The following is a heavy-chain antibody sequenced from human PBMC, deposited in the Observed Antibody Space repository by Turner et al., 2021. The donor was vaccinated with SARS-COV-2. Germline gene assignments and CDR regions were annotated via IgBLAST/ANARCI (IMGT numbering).Heavy chain of an antibody. CDR2: IYYSGIT. Sequence: QLQLQESGPGLVKPSETLSLTCTVSGGSISSSSYYWGWIRQPPGKGLEWIGIIYYSGITYYNPSLKSRVTISVDTSKNQFSLKLSSVTAAETAVYYCARLMDSIDYYYGMDVWGQGTTVTVSS. J-gene: IGHJ6*02. CDR3: ARLMDSIDYYYGMDV. CDR1: GGSISSSSYY. V-gene: IGHV4-39*01. D-gene: IGHD2-2*03.